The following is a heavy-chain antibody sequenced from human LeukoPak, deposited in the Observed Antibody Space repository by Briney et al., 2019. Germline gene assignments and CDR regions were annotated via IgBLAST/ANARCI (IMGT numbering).Heavy chain of an antibody. CDR2: IYSGHNT. CDR3: ARVFYASGSYFGY. Sequence: GGSLRLSCAASEFIVSSNYMSWVRQAPGEGLEWVSVIYSGHNTYYADSVKGRFTISRDNSKNTLYLQMNSLRAEDTAVYYCARVFYASGSYFGYWGQGTLVSVSS. D-gene: IGHD3-10*01. CDR1: EFIVSSNY. V-gene: IGHV3-66*01. J-gene: IGHJ4*02.